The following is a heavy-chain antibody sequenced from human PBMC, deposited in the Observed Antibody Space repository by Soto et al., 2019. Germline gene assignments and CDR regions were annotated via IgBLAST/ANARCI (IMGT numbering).Heavy chain of an antibody. D-gene: IGHD2-15*01. CDR3: ARALYCSGGSCYWFDP. V-gene: IGHV1-2*02. CDR1: GYTFTGSY. J-gene: IGHJ5*02. CDR2: INPNSGGT. Sequence: QVQLVQSGAEVKKPGASVKVSCKASGYTFTGSYMHWVRQAPGQGLEWMGWINPNSGGTNYAQKFQGRVTMTRDTSISTAYMELSRLRSDDTAVYYCARALYCSGGSCYWFDPWGQGTLVTVSS.